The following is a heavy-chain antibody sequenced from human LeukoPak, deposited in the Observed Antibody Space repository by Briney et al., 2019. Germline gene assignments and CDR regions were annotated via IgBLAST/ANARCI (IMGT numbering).Heavy chain of an antibody. CDR3: AKSVEPWNQIRGYFDH. CDR1: GFTFGSYA. J-gene: IGHJ4*02. V-gene: IGHV3-23*01. CDR2: ISVRGTDT. Sequence: GGSLSLSRAPSGFTFGSYAMGWVRQPPGEGTEWVSGISVRGTDTFYTDSVKGRFTISRDNSKHSLCLPVSSLRGDDTAVYFCAKSVEPWNQIRGYFDHGGQGTLVTVSS. D-gene: IGHD3-10*01.